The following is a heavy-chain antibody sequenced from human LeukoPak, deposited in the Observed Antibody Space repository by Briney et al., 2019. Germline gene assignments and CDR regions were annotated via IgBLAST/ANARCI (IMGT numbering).Heavy chain of an antibody. CDR3: ARSHSVTYYYGSGSYQGDY. CDR2: INHSGST. Sequence: PGGSLRLSCAASGFSFSSYWMTWVRQAPGKGLEWIGEINHSGSTNYNPSLKSRVTISVDTSKNQFSLKLSSVTAADTAVYYCARSHSVTYYYGSGSYQGDYWGQGTLVTVSS. J-gene: IGHJ4*02. V-gene: IGHV4-34*01. D-gene: IGHD3-10*01. CDR1: GFSFSSYW.